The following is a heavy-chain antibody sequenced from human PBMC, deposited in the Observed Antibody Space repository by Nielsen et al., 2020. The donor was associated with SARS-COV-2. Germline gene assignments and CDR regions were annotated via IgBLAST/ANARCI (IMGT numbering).Heavy chain of an antibody. J-gene: IGHJ3*02. CDR1: GFTFDDYG. CDR3: AKVAGYSSGWYGPRDAFDI. V-gene: IGHV3-20*04. Sequence: GESLKISCAASGFTFDDYGMSWVRQAPGKGLEWVSGINWNGGSIGYADSVKGRFTISRDNAKNSLYLQMNSLRAEDTALYYCAKVAGYSSGWYGPRDAFDIWGQGTMVTVSS. CDR2: INWNGGSI. D-gene: IGHD6-19*01.